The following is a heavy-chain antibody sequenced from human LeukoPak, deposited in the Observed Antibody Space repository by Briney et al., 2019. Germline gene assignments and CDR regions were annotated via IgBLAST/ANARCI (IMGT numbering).Heavy chain of an antibody. CDR1: GGSISSYY. CDR3: ARGLGTVTFFDY. CDR2: IYYSGST. D-gene: IGHD4-17*01. V-gene: IGHV4-59*12. J-gene: IGHJ4*02. Sequence: SETLSLTCTVSGGSISSYYWSWIRQPPGKGLEWIGYIYYSGSTNYNPSLKSRVTISVDTSKNRFSLKLSSVTAADTAVYYCARGLGTVTFFDYWGQGTLVTVSS.